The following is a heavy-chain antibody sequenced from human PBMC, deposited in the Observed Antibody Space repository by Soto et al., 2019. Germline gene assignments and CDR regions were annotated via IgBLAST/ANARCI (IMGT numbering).Heavy chain of an antibody. J-gene: IGHJ2*01. V-gene: IGHV1-69*01. CDR3: ARGGGITTFWYFDL. Sequence: QVQLVQSGAEVKKPGSSVKVSCKASGGTFSSYAISWVRQAPGQGLEWMGGIIPIFGTANYAQKFQGRVTITADESTSTAYMELSSLRSEDTAMYYCARGGGITTFWYFDLWGRGTLVTVSS. CDR2: IIPIFGTA. D-gene: IGHD3-3*01. CDR1: GGTFSSYA.